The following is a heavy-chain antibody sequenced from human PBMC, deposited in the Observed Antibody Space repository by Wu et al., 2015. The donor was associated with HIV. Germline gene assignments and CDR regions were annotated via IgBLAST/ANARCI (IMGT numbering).Heavy chain of an antibody. V-gene: IGHV1-69*05. J-gene: IGHJ4*02. CDR3: AKDSSGYYY. Sequence: QVQLLQSGAEVKKPGSSVKVSCKASGGTFSSYAISWVRQAPGQGLEWMGGIIPFLGTTNEAPKFQGRVMINTDESKTTVYMELSSLRSEDTAVYYCAKDSSGYYYWGQGTLVTVSS. CDR1: GGTFSSYA. CDR2: IIPFLGTT. D-gene: IGHD3-22*01.